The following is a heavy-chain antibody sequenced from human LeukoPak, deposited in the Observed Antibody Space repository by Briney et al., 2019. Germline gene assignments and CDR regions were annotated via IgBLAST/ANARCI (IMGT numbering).Heavy chain of an antibody. CDR2: IYYSGSA. CDR1: GSSISNYY. D-gene: IGHD6-13*01. V-gene: IGHV4-59*01. J-gene: IGHJ4*02. CDR3: ARVTATTGIRYFDY. Sequence: SETPSLTCTVSGSSISNYYWSWIRQPPGKGLEWIGYIYYSGSANHNPSLKSRVTISVDTSKNQFSLKLSSVTAADTAVYYCARVTATTGIRYFDYWGQGTLVTVSS.